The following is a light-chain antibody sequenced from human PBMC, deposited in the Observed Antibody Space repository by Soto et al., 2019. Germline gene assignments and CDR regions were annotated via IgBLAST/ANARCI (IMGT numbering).Light chain of an antibody. CDR1: QSVGIN. V-gene: IGKV3-20*01. CDR3: QQYDNSPLT. Sequence: EVVMTQSPAILSVSPGERATLSCRASQSVGINVAWYQQKPGQAPRLLIYGASNRATGIPDRFSGSGSGTDFTLTISRLEPEDFAVYYCQQYDNSPLTFGGGTKVDI. J-gene: IGKJ4*01. CDR2: GAS.